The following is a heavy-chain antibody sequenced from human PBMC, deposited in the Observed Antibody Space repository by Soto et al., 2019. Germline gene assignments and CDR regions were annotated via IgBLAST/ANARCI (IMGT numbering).Heavy chain of an antibody. CDR2: IWSDGNNR. V-gene: IGHV3-33*01. D-gene: IGHD1-1*01. J-gene: IGHJ4*02. CDR1: GFMFSNHG. Sequence: QVQLVESGGGVVQPGRSLRLSCAASGFMFSNHGMHWVRQAPGKGLEWVAVIWSDGNNRYYADSVKGRFTISRDNSKNTLYMQMNSLRAEDTAVYYCVRRDNWKDEASDYWGQGTLVTVSS. CDR3: VRRDNWKDEASDY.